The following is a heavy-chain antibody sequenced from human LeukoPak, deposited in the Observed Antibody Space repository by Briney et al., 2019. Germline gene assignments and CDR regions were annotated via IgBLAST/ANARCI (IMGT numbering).Heavy chain of an antibody. D-gene: IGHD3-10*01. Sequence: AGGSLRLSCAASGFTFSPHYMDWARQSPGQGLEWVGLVRNKADGYTTIYAASVKGRFTISRDDSKNSVYLQMDSLKTEDTAVYYCGDLGSAGTDHWGQGTLVTVSS. CDR3: GDLGSAGTDH. CDR1: GFTFSPHY. V-gene: IGHV3-72*01. J-gene: IGHJ4*02. CDR2: VRNKADGYTT.